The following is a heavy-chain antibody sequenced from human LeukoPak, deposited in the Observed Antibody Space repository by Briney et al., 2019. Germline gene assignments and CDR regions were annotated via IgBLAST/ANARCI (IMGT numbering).Heavy chain of an antibody. CDR1: GFTFSSYA. Sequence: GGSLRLSCAASGFTFSSYAMHWVRQAPGKGLEWVAVISYDGSNKYYADSVKGRFTISRDNSKNTLYLQMNSLRAEDTAVYYCARVGRWGAAMEFFDYWGQGTLVTVSS. CDR3: ARVGRWGAAMEFFDY. D-gene: IGHD5-18*01. J-gene: IGHJ4*02. V-gene: IGHV3-30-3*01. CDR2: ISYDGSNK.